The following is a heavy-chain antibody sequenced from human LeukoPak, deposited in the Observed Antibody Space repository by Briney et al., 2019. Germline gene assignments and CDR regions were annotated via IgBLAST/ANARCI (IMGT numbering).Heavy chain of an antibody. Sequence: GGSLRLSCAASGFTFSSYAMSWVRQAPGKGLEWVSAISGSGGSTYYADSVKGRFTISRDNSKNTLYLQMNSLRAEDTAVYYCAWYYYDSSGYTLFDYWGQGTLVTVSS. J-gene: IGHJ4*02. CDR1: GFTFSSYA. D-gene: IGHD3-22*01. CDR3: AWYYYDSSGYTLFDY. V-gene: IGHV3-23*01. CDR2: ISGSGGST.